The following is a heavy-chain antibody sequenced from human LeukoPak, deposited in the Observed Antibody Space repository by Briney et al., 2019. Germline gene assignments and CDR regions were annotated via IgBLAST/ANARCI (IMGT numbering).Heavy chain of an antibody. Sequence: PSETLSLTCTVSGGSISSYYWSWIRQPPGKGLEWIGYICYTGTTNYNPSLKSRVTISVDTSKNQFSLKLSSVTAADTAVYYCARGGWRLDYWGQGTLVTVSS. CDR2: ICYTGTT. J-gene: IGHJ4*02. V-gene: IGHV4-59*01. D-gene: IGHD2-15*01. CDR3: ARGGWRLDY. CDR1: GGSISSYY.